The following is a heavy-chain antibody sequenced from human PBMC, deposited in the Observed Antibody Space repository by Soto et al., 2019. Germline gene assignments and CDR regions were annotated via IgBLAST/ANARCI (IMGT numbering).Heavy chain of an antibody. CDR1: GYSFAGYW. CDR2: IDPSDSQT. D-gene: IGHD5-18*01. Sequence: PGESLKISCKGSGYSFAGYWITWVRQKPGKGLERMGRIDPSDSQTYYSPSFQGQVTISADKSISTAYLQWSSLKASDTAMYYCARHRTWIQRPYGMDVWGQGTTVTVSS. J-gene: IGHJ6*02. CDR3: ARHRTWIQRPYGMDV. V-gene: IGHV5-10-1*04.